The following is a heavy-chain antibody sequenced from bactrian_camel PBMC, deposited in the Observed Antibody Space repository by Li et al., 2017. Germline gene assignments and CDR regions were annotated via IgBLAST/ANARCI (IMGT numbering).Heavy chain of an antibody. CDR3: AEGRGSRGEHCYSLNY. J-gene: IGHJ4*01. D-gene: IGHD6*01. V-gene: IGHV3S54*01. CDR2: IYIGGRTT. CDR1: GGTWRRKC. Sequence: HVQLVESGGGSVQAGGSLRLSCVASGGTWRRKCMGWFRQAPGKEREGVAAIYIGGRTTYYADSVKGRFTISRDSAKNTVYLQMNNLQPEDTATYYCAEGRGSRGEHCYSLNYWGQGTQVTVS.